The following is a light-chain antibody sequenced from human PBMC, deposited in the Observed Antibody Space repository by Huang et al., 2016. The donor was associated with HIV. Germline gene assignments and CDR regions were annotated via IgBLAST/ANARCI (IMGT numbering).Light chain of an antibody. V-gene: IGKV4-1*01. CDR3: QQYYSTPLT. Sequence: DIVMTQSPDSLAVSLREWATINCKSSQSVLYSSNNKNYLAWYQQQPRPPPRLLLYWASTRESGVPDRCSGSGSGTDFTLSIVSLQAEDVAVYYCQQYYSTPLTFGGGTKVEIK. J-gene: IGKJ4*01. CDR1: QSVLYSSNNKNY. CDR2: WAS.